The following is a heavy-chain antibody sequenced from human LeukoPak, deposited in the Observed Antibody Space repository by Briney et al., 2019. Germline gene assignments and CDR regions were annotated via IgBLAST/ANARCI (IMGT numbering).Heavy chain of an antibody. V-gene: IGHV1-69*13. CDR2: IIPIFGTA. CDR1: GYTFTGYY. J-gene: IGHJ4*02. Sequence: SVKVSCKASGYTFTGYYMHWVRQAPGQGLEWMGGIIPIFGTANYAQKFQGRVTITADESTSTAYMELSSLRSEDTAVYYCARVNEVGATYGYFDYWGQGTLVTVSS. CDR3: ARVNEVGATYGYFDY. D-gene: IGHD1-26*01.